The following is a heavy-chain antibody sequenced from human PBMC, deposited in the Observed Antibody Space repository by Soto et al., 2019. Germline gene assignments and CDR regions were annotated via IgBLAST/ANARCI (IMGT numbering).Heavy chain of an antibody. V-gene: IGHV4-34*12. D-gene: IGHD1-26*01. CDR2: IIHSEST. Sequence: SETLSLTCAVYGGSFSAYYWSWVRQPPGKGLEWIGEIIHSESTKYNPSLKSRVTISVGTSKNQFSLKLSSVTAADTAVYYCARQRPTDGRWEFANYYGMDVWGQGTPVTVSS. CDR1: GGSFSAYY. J-gene: IGHJ6*02. CDR3: ARQRPTDGRWEFANYYGMDV.